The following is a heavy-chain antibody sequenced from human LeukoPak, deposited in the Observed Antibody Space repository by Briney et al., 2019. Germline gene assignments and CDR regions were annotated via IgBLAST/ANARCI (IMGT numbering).Heavy chain of an antibody. J-gene: IGHJ6*02. Sequence: HPGGSLRLSCAASGFTVSSNYMSWVRQAPGKGLKWVSVIYSGGSTYYADSVKGRFTISRDNSKNTLYLQMNSLRAEDTAVYYCARRQRYYYGMDVWGQGTTVTVSS. V-gene: IGHV3-53*01. CDR1: GFTVSSNY. CDR3: ARRQRYYYGMDV. CDR2: IYSGGST.